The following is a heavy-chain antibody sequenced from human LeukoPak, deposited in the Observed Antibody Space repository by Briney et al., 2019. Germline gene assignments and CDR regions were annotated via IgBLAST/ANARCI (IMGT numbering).Heavy chain of an antibody. CDR2: IDYSGST. V-gene: IGHV4-31*03. CDR3: ARDNWNCGSSMDV. CDR1: GGSISSGGYY. D-gene: IGHD1-7*01. J-gene: IGHJ6*02. Sequence: SETLSLTCTVSGGSISSGGYYWGWIRQHPGKGLEWIGHIDYSGSTYYNPSLKSRVTISVDRSKNQFSLKLSSVTAADTAVYYCARDNWNCGSSMDVWGQGTTVTVSS.